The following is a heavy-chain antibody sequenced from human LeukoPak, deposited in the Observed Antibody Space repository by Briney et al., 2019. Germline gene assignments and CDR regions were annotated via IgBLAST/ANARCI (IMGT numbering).Heavy chain of an antibody. J-gene: IGHJ4*01. V-gene: IGHV1-2*02. CDR2: INPNSGGT. CDR3: ARGKGYYGSGSCDY. D-gene: IGHD3-10*01. CDR1: GYTFTGYY. Sequence: GASVKVSCKASGYTFTGYYMHWVRQAPGQGLEWMGWINPNSGGTNYAQKFQGRVTMTRDTSISTAYMELSRLRSDDTAVYYCARGKGYYGSGSCDYWGQGTLVTVSS.